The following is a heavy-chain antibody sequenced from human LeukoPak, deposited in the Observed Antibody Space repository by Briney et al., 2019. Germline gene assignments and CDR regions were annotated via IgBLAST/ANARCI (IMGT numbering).Heavy chain of an antibody. CDR1: GYSFTGYY. Sequence: ASVKVSCKASGYSFTGYYMHWVRQAPGQGLEWMGWINPNSGDTNFAQNFQGRVTMTRDTSISTVYMELSRLRSDDTAVFYCARGYFDSSDFEYFQHWGQGTLVTVSS. D-gene: IGHD3-22*01. CDR2: INPNSGDT. J-gene: IGHJ1*01. CDR3: ARGYFDSSDFEYFQH. V-gene: IGHV1-2*02.